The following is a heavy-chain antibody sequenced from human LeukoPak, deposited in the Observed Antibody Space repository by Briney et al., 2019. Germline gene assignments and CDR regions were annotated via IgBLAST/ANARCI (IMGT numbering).Heavy chain of an antibody. CDR1: GYTFTSYG. V-gene: IGHV1-18*01. Sequence: GASVKVSCKASGYTFTSYGISWVRQAPGQGLEWMGWISAYNGNTNYAQKLQGRVTMTTDTSTSTAYMELRSLRSDDTAVYYCARVPIAVASTVWFDPWGQGTLVTVSS. J-gene: IGHJ5*02. CDR3: ARVPIAVASTVWFDP. CDR2: ISAYNGNT. D-gene: IGHD6-19*01.